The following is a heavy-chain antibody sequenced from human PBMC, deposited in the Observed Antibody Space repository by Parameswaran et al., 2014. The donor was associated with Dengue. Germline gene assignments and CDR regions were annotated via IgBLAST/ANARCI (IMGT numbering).Heavy chain of an antibody. Sequence: WVRQAPGQGLEWMGGIIPIFGTANYAQKFQGRVTITADESTSTAYMELSSLRSEDTAVYYCARVSGLYYYYGMDVWGQGTTVTVSS. J-gene: IGHJ6*02. V-gene: IGHV1-69*01. CDR3: ARVSGLYYYYGMDV. CDR2: IIPIFGTA.